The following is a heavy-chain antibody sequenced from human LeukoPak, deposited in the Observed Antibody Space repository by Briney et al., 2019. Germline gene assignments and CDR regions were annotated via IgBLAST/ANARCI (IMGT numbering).Heavy chain of an antibody. CDR2: INTNTGNP. CDR3: AREGLTYDILTGSPDY. Sequence: ASVKVSCKASGYTFTNFDINWVRQAPGQGLEWMGWINTNTGNPTYAQGFTGRFVFSLDTSVSTAYLQISSLKAEDTAVYYCAREGLTYDILTGSPDYWGQGTLVTVSS. V-gene: IGHV7-4-1*02. CDR1: GYTFTNFD. J-gene: IGHJ4*02. D-gene: IGHD3-9*01.